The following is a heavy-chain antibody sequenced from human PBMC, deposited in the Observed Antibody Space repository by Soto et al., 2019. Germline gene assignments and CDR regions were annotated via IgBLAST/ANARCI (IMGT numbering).Heavy chain of an antibody. CDR2: IERNGLTT. D-gene: IGHD1-20*01. J-gene: IGHJ3*01. Sequence: GGSLRLSCVASGFTFSDYWIHWVRQGPGKGLVWVARIERNGLTTRYADSVKGRFTITRNNARNTVSLEMNGLRVEDTAMYYCERHITVEGGGFDFWGQGTMVTVSS. CDR1: GFTFSDYW. V-gene: IGHV3-74*01. CDR3: ERHITVEGGGFDF.